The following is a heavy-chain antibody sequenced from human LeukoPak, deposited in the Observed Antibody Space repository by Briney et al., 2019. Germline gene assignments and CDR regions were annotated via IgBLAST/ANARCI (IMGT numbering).Heavy chain of an antibody. CDR1: GGSISSGGYC. Sequence: SETLSLTCTVSGGSISSGGYCWSWIRQHPGKGLEWIGYIYYSGSTYYNPSLKSRVTISVDTSKNQFSLKLSSMTAADTAVYYCAVGAYQLLSYYFDYWGQGTLVTVSS. CDR3: AVGAYQLLSYYFDY. D-gene: IGHD2-2*01. CDR2: IYYSGST. V-gene: IGHV4-31*03. J-gene: IGHJ4*02.